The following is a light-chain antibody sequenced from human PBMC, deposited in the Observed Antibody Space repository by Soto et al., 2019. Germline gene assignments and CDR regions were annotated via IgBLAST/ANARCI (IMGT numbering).Light chain of an antibody. J-gene: IGKJ2*01. CDR3: HQYGSSPYT. Sequence: EVVLTQSPGTLSLSPGERATLSCRASQSVSSDYLGWYQQKPGQAPRLLIYGASSRSTGLPDRFSGSGSGTDFTLTISRLEPEDFGVYYCHQYGSSPYTFGQGTHLAIK. V-gene: IGKV3-20*01. CDR2: GAS. CDR1: QSVSSDY.